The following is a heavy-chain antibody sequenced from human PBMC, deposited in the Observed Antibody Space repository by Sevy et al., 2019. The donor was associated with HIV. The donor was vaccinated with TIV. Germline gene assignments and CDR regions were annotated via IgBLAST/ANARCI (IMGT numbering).Heavy chain of an antibody. D-gene: IGHD6-6*01. J-gene: IGHJ4*02. V-gene: IGHV4-34*01. CDR1: GEPFSGYY. CDR3: VRQDLATAAPRPY. Sequence: SETLSLTCTVHGEPFSGYYWSWIRQPPGKGLEWIGEINHSVITHYNPSLKSRVTLSVDTSKNHFSLKLSSVTAADTAVYYCVRQDLATAAPRPYWGQGSLVTVSS. CDR2: INHSVIT.